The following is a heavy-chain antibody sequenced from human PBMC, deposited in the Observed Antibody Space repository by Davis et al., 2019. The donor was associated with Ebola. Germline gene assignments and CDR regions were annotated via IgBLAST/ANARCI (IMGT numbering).Heavy chain of an antibody. J-gene: IGHJ6*04. CDR3: AKDLGSTIAFYGMDG. CDR2: TNSDGSIT. Sequence: GESLKISCAASGFTFSSNWMHWVRQAPGKGLVWVSRTNSDGSITSYADSVKGRFTISRDNSQNTLYLQMNSLRGEDTAVYYCAKDLGSTIAFYGMDGWGKGTTVTVSS. V-gene: IGHV3-74*01. CDR1: GFTFSSNW. D-gene: IGHD1-26*01.